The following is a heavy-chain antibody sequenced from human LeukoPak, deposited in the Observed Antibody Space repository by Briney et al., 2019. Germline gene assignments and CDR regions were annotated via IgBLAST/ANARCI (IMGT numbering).Heavy chain of an antibody. V-gene: IGHV1-2*02. J-gene: IGHJ3*02. D-gene: IGHD5-18*01. CDR3: AREWVQLDAFDI. CDR2: INPNSGGT. CDR1: GYTFTGYY. Sequence: ASVKVSCKASGYTFTGYYMHWARQAPGQGLEWMGWINPNSGGTNYAQKFQGRVTMTRDTSISTAYMELSRLRSDDTAVYYCAREWVQLDAFDIWGQGTMVTVSS.